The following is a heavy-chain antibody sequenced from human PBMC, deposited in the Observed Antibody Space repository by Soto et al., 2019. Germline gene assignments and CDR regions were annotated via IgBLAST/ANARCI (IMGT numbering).Heavy chain of an antibody. CDR1: GFTFSSYW. CDR2: IKQDGSEK. J-gene: IGHJ4*02. V-gene: IGHV3-7*03. Sequence: GALRLSCAASGFTFSSYWMSWVRQALGKGLEWVANIKQDGSEKYYVDSVKGRFTISRDNAKNSLYLQMNSLRAEDTAVYYCATDNDSSLNYFDYWGQGTLVTVSS. CDR3: ATDNDSSLNYFDY. D-gene: IGHD3-22*01.